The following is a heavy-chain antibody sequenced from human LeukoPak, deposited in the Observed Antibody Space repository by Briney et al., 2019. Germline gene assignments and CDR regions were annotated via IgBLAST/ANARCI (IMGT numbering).Heavy chain of an antibody. V-gene: IGHV3-74*01. J-gene: IGHJ3*02. D-gene: IGHD6-19*01. CDR1: GFTFSSYW. Sequence: PGGSLRLSCAASGFTFSSYWMHWVRQAPGKGLVWVSRSNSDGSSTTYADSVKGRFTISRDNAKNTLYLQMNSLRAEDTAVYYCAREPRLAVAGTGPAAFDIWGQGTMVTVSS. CDR3: AREPRLAVAGTGPAAFDI. CDR2: SNSDGSST.